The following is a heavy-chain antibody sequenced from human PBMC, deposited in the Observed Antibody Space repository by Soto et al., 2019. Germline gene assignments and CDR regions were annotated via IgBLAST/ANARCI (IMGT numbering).Heavy chain of an antibody. Sequence: PGGSLRLSCTAPGFTFSDYAMTWVRQAPGKGLEWVSTISGGSSVTYYGDSVKGRFTISRDNAKKTLFLQLNRLSAEDTATYYCAKVLSKNYYYPFDFWGQGTQVTVSS. CDR3: AKVLSKNYYYPFDF. CDR1: GFTFSDYA. V-gene: IGHV3-23*01. CDR2: ISGGSSVT. D-gene: IGHD3-10*01. J-gene: IGHJ4*02.